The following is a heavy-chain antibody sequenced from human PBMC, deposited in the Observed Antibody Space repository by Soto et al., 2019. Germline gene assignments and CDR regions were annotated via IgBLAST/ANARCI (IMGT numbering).Heavy chain of an antibody. CDR1: GYTFTGYY. J-gene: IGHJ4*02. CDR3: ARGEGEWLFNGLDY. CDR2: INTNSGGT. D-gene: IGHD3-3*01. Sequence: QVQLVQSGAEVKKPAASVKVSCTASGYTFTGYYMHWVRQAPGQGREWMGWINTNSGGTNYAHTFKGWVTMTRDTYISTAYMELSRLRSDDTAVYYCARGEGEWLFNGLDYWGQGALVTVCS. V-gene: IGHV1-2*04.